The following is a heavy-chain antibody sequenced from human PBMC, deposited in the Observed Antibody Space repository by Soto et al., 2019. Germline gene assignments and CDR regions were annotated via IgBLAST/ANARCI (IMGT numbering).Heavy chain of an antibody. J-gene: IGHJ4*02. CDR2: ISYDGSNK. Sequence: GGSLRLSCAASGFTFSSYGMHWVRQAPGKGLEWVAVISYDGSNKYYADSVKGRFTISRDNSKNTLYLQMDSLRAEDTAVYYCAKAPSGDWLPPSAYWGQGTLVTVSS. V-gene: IGHV3-30*18. CDR3: AKAPSGDWLPPSAY. CDR1: GFTFSSYG. D-gene: IGHD3-9*01.